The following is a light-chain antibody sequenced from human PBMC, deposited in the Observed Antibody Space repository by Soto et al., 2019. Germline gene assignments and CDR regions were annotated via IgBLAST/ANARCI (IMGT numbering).Light chain of an antibody. CDR3: QQHSNWPIT. V-gene: IGKV3-11*01. Sequence: ETVLTQSPATLSLSPGERATLSCRASQSVISYLAWYQHKPGQAPRLLIYDASNRATGIPARFIGSGSGTDFTLTISSLEPEDFAVFYCQQHSNWPITFGQGTRLEIK. CDR1: QSVISY. CDR2: DAS. J-gene: IGKJ5*01.